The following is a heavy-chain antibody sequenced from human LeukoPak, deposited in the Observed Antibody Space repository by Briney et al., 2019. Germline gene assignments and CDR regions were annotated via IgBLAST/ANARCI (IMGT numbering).Heavy chain of an antibody. V-gene: IGHV4-34*01. J-gene: IGHJ4*02. D-gene: IGHD5-18*01. Sequence: SSETLSLTCAVYGGSFSGYYWSWIRQPPGKGLEWNGEINHSGSTNYNPSLKSRVTISVDTSKNQFSLKLSSVTAADTAVYYCARGRRYSYGYDYWGQGTLVTVSS. CDR3: ARGRRYSYGYDY. CDR1: GGSFSGYY. CDR2: INHSGST.